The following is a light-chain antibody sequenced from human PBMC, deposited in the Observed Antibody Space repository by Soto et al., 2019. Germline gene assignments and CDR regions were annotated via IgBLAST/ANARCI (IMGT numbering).Light chain of an antibody. J-gene: IGKJ5*01. V-gene: IGKV1-5*01. CDR3: KQAKSFPVS. CDR2: DAS. CDR1: QSISSW. Sequence: DIQMTQSPSTLSASVGDRVTITCRASQSISSWLAWYQQKPGKAPKLLIYDASSLESGVQSRFSGSGSGTDFTLTINNLQPEDFATYYCKQAKSFPVSFGQGTRLEIK.